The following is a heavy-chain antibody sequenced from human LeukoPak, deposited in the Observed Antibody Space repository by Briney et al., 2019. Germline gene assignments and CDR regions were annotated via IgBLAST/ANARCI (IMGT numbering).Heavy chain of an antibody. J-gene: IGHJ6*03. V-gene: IGHV3-72*01. CDR1: GFTFSDHY. Sequence: GGSLRLSCAASGFTFSDHYMDWVRQAPGKGLEWVGRTRNKANSYTTEYAASVKGRYTISRDDSKNSLYLQMNSLKTEDTAVYYCARLAFCTNAVCFSNYYYSMDVWGRGTTVTVSS. CDR2: TRNKANSYTT. CDR3: ARLAFCTNAVCFSNYYYSMDV. D-gene: IGHD2-8*01.